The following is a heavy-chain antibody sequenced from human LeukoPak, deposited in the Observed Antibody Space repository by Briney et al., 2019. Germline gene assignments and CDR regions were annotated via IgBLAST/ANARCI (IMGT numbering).Heavy chain of an antibody. D-gene: IGHD2-2*02. Sequence: SVKLSCKASGYTFTSYYMHWVRQAPGPGLEWMGGIIPIFGAANYAQKFHGRVAITADASTSTAYMELSSLRSEDTAVYYCARDNREYCSSTSCYIALDYWGQGTLATVSS. V-gene: IGHV1-69*13. J-gene: IGHJ4*02. CDR1: GYTFTSYY. CDR2: IIPIFGAA. CDR3: ARDNREYCSSTSCYIALDY.